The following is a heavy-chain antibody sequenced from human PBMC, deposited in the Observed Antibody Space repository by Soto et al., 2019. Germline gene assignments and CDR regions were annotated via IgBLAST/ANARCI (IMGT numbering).Heavy chain of an antibody. CDR1: GFSFTGYY. J-gene: IGHJ5*02. V-gene: IGHV1-2*02. CDR3: AKDLTRQLAYWLDP. Sequence: ASVKVSCKASGFSFTGYYIHWLRQAPGQGLEWMGWINAHSGGTEYAQKFQGRVTLTRDTSIATAYLTLTSLTSDDTALYYCAKDLTRQLAYWLDPWGQGTQVTVPQ. D-gene: IGHD6-6*01. CDR2: INAHSGGT.